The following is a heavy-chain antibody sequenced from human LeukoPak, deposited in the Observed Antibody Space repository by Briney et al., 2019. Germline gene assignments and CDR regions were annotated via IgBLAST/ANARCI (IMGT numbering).Heavy chain of an antibody. V-gene: IGHV3-11*05. CDR1: GFTFSDYY. CDR3: ARDWNGECPDY. CDR2: ISSSSSYT. D-gene: IGHD1-1*01. J-gene: IGHJ4*02. Sequence: PGGSLRLSCAASGFTFSDYYMSWIRQAPGKGLEWVSYISSSSSYTNYADSVKGRFTISRDNAKNSLYLQMNSLRAEDTAVYYCARDWNGECPDYWGQGTLSPSPQ.